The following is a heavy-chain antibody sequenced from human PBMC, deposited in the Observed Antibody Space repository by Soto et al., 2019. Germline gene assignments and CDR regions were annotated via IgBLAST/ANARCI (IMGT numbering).Heavy chain of an antibody. D-gene: IGHD3-22*01. V-gene: IGHV3-30-3*01. CDR2: ISYDGTSQ. Sequence: PGGSLRLSCAASGFTFSSYPMHWVRQTPGKGLEWVALISYDGTSQYYADSVKGRFTISRDNSKNRLYLQMNSLRTEDSAVYYCARDTIDYSASSGYFTSWGQGNLVTVSS. CDR1: GFTFSSYP. CDR3: ARDTIDYSASSGYFTS. J-gene: IGHJ1*01.